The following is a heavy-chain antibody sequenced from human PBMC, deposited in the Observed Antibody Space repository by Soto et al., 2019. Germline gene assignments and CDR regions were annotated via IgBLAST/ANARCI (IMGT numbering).Heavy chain of an antibody. CDR1: GGSISSYY. J-gene: IGHJ5*02. CDR2: IYYTGST. CDR3: ARGEGAAPGILPAAINWFDP. V-gene: IGHV4-59*01. D-gene: IGHD2-2*02. Sequence: PSETLSLTCTVSGGSISSYYWSWIRQPPGKGLEWIGNIYYTGSTSYNPSLKSRVTISLDTSKNQFSLKVNSVTAADTAVYYCARGEGAAPGILPAAINWFDPWGQRTMVTVSS.